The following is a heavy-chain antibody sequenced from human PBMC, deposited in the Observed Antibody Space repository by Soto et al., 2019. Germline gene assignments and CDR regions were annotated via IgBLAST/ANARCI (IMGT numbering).Heavy chain of an antibody. CDR3: ARSYNDYGCFDD. V-gene: IGHV3-48*02. CDR1: GFAFSSYS. CDR2: ISGSSRTT. Sequence: EVQLVESGGGLVQPGGSLKLSCAASGFAFSSYSMNWVRQAPGKGLEWVSYISGSSRTTSYADSVKGRFTISRDTAKKSLFLQMNSLTDADTAVYYCARSYNDYGCFDDWGQGALITVSP. J-gene: IGHJ4*02. D-gene: IGHD4-17*01.